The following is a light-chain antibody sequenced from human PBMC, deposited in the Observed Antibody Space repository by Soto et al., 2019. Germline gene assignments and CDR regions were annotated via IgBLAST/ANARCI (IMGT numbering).Light chain of an antibody. CDR2: GTS. CDR3: QQYGSSPYT. V-gene: IGKV3-20*01. Sequence: EIVVTQSPGTLSLSPGERATLSCRASQSISTTYLAWYQQRPGQAPRLLIHGTSSRATGIPDRFSGSGSATDFTLTINRLEPEDFALYYCQQYGSSPYTFGQGTKLEIK. CDR1: QSISTTY. J-gene: IGKJ2*01.